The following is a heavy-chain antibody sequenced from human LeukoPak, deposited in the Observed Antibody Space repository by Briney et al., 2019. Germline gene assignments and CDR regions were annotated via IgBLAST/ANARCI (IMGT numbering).Heavy chain of an antibody. V-gene: IGHV3-23*01. CDR3: AKDRPASRYSYADTGYFDL. CDR1: GFTFSSYA. Sequence: GGSLRLSCAASGFTFSSYAMSWVRQAPGKGLEWVSAISGSGGSTYNADSVKGRFTISRDNSKNTLYLQMNSLRAEDTAVYYCAKDRPASRYSYADTGYFDLWGRGTLVTVSS. D-gene: IGHD5-18*01. J-gene: IGHJ2*01. CDR2: ISGSGGST.